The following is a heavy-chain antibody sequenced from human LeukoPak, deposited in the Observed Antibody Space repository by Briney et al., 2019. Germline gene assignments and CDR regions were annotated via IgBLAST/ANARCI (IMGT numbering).Heavy chain of an antibody. V-gene: IGHV1-2*02. CDR2: INPYSGDT. Sequence: ASVKVSCKTSEYTFSGYYIHWVQQAPGQGLERMGWINPYSGDTNYAQEFHGRVTMTRDTSINTAYMELNSLTSDDTAVYYCARDLSGGDYGGNSGGFDIWGQGTMVTVSS. D-gene: IGHD4-23*01. J-gene: IGHJ3*02. CDR3: ARDLSGGDYGGNSGGFDI. CDR1: EYTFSGYY.